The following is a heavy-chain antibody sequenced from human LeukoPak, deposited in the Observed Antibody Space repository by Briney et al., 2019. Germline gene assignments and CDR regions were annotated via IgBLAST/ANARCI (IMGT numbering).Heavy chain of an antibody. D-gene: IGHD3-22*01. CDR1: GSTFSSYG. CDR3: ARDQTPNYYDSSGFGGAFDI. Sequence: GGSLRLSCAASGSTFSSYGMHWVRRAPGKGLEWVAVIWYDGSNKYYADSVKGRFTISRDNSKNTLYLQMNSLRAEDTAVYYCARDQTPNYYDSSGFGGAFDIWGQGTMVTVSS. J-gene: IGHJ3*02. V-gene: IGHV3-33*01. CDR2: IWYDGSNK.